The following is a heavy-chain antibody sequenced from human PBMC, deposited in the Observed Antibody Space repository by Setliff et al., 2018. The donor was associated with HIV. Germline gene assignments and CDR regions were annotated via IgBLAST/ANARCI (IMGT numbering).Heavy chain of an antibody. CDR1: GGSISSYY. D-gene: IGHD2-15*01. V-gene: IGHV4-4*07. Sequence: PSETLSLTCTVSGGSISSYYWSWIRQPAGKGLEWIGRIYTSGSTNYNPSLKSRVTMSVDTSKNQFSLKLISVNAADSAVYYCAREHCSGGSCNGFDIWGQGTMVTVSS. CDR2: IYTSGST. CDR3: AREHCSGGSCNGFDI. J-gene: IGHJ3*02.